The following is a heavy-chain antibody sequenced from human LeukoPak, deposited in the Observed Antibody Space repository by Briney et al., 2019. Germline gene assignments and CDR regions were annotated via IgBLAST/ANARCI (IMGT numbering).Heavy chain of an antibody. Sequence: ASVKVSCKASGYTFTGYYMHWVRQAPGQGLEWMGWINPNSGGTNYAQKFQGRVTMTRDTSISTAYMELSRLRSDDTAVYYCARVPWSNSSPFFDPWGQGTLVTVSS. CDR3: ARVPWSNSSPFFDP. CDR2: INPNSGGT. D-gene: IGHD6-6*01. V-gene: IGHV1-2*02. J-gene: IGHJ5*02. CDR1: GYTFTGYY.